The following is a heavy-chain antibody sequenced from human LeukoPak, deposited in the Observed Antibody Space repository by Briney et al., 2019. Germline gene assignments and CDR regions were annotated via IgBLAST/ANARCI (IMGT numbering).Heavy chain of an antibody. CDR1: GGSISSGGYY. CDR3: ARCYASGDVFDI. V-gene: IGHV4-31*03. Sequence: SQTLSLTCTVSGGSISSGGYYWSWLRQYPGKGLEWIAYIYDSGSSYYSPSLKSRITTSVDTSKSQFSLKLSSVTAADTAVYYCARCYASGDVFDIWGQGTMVTVSS. CDR2: IYDSGSS. D-gene: IGHD3-10*01. J-gene: IGHJ3*02.